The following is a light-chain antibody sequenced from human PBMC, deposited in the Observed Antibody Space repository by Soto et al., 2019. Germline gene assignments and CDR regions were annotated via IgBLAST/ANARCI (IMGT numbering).Light chain of an antibody. CDR1: QSVSSN. Sequence: ELVMTQSPATLSVSPGERATLSCRASQSVSSNLAWYQQNPGQAPRLLIYDASTRATGIPARFSGSGCGTEFTLNISSLQSEDFAVYYCQQYNNWPVTFGPATKVDIK. CDR2: DAS. CDR3: QQYNNWPVT. V-gene: IGKV3-15*01. J-gene: IGKJ3*01.